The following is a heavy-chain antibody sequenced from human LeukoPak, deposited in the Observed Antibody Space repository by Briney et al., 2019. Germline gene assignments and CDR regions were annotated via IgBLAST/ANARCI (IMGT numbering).Heavy chain of an antibody. D-gene: IGHD3-16*01. Sequence: GASVKVSCKASGGTFSSYSLSWVRQAPGQGLEWMGGIIPIFGTTIYAQRFQGRLTVTTDVTHESSTTAYMELSSLRSEDTAVYYCARSFGDYYYMDVWGAGTTVIVSS. CDR3: ARSFGDYYYMDV. CDR1: GGTFSSYS. J-gene: IGHJ6*03. CDR2: IIPIFGTT. V-gene: IGHV1-69*05.